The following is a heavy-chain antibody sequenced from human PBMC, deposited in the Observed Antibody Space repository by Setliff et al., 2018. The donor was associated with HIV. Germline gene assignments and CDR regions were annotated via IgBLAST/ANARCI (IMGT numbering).Heavy chain of an antibody. D-gene: IGHD1-7*01. V-gene: IGHV4-4*09. CDR3: AKRAVQDGTVTSSNWFES. CDR2: IYGSGST. J-gene: IGHJ5*01. Sequence: TSETLSLTCAVSGDSIGTYSWHWLRQPPGKGLEWIGYIYGSGSTGYNPSLTSRVTMPTDTPNNRFALKLTSVTAADTAVYYCAKRAVQDGTVTSSNWFESWGQGTLVTVSS. CDR1: GDSIGTYS.